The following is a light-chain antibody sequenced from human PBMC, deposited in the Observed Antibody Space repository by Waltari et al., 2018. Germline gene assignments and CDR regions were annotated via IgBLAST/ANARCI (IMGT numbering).Light chain of an antibody. CDR3: NSYSSSSSLVL. V-gene: IGLV2-14*03. CDR2: DVS. CDR1: SSDVGTYNY. J-gene: IGLJ2*01. Sequence: QSALTQPASVSGSPGQSITISCTGTSSDVGTYNYVSWYQQHPGKAPKLMIYDVSNRRSGVSDRFSGSKSGNTASLTISGLQAEDEADYYCNSYSSSSSLVLFGGGTKLTVV.